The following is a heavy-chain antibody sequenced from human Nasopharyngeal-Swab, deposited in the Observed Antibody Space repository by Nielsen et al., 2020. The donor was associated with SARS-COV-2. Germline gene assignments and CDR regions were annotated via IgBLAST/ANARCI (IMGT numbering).Heavy chain of an antibody. V-gene: IGHV4-61*05. D-gene: IGHD1-26*01. Sequence: SETLSLTCTVSGGSISSSSYYWGWIRQPPGKGLEWIGYIYYSGSTNYNPSLKSRVTISVDTSKNQFSLKLSSVTAADTAVYYCAREVGATGYWGQGTLVTVSS. CDR2: IYYSGST. J-gene: IGHJ4*02. CDR3: AREVGATGY. CDR1: GGSISSSSYY.